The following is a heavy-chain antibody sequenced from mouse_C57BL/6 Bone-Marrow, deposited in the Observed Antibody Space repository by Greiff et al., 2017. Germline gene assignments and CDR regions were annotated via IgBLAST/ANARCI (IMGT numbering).Heavy chain of an antibody. CDR2: INPSSGYT. V-gene: IGHV1-4*01. CDR1: GYTFTSYT. J-gene: IGHJ3*01. Sequence: QVHVKQSGAELARPGASVKMSCKASGYTFTSYTMHWVKQRPGQGLEWIGYINPSSGYTKYNQKFKDKATLTADKSSSTAYMQLSSLTSEDSAVYYCAREKAYDYDWFAYWGQGTLVTVSA. D-gene: IGHD2-4*01. CDR3: AREKAYDYDWFAY.